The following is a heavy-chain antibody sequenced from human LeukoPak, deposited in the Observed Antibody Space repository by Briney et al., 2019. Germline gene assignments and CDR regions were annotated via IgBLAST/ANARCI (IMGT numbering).Heavy chain of an antibody. CDR3: AKGNGYSYGRYYFDY. V-gene: IGHV3-23*01. J-gene: IGHJ4*02. Sequence: GGSLRLSCAASGFTFSSYAMGWDRQAPGKGLEWVSAITASGGNTYYADSVKSRFTISRDNSKNTLYLQVNSLRAEDTAVYYCAKGNGYSYGRYYFDYWGQGTLVTVSS. CDR1: GFTFSSYA. D-gene: IGHD5-18*01. CDR2: ITASGGNT.